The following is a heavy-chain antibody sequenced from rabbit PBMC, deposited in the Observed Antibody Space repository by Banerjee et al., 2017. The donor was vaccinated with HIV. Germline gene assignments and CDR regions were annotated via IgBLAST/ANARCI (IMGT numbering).Heavy chain of an antibody. D-gene: IGHD4-1*01. Sequence: QEQLVESGGGLVQPEGSLTLTCKASGSDISSNAMCWVRQAPGKGLELIACIYSSNGDKWYASWVNGRFTISRSTSLNTVDLKMSSLIAADTASYFCARDLAGVIGWNFNLWGPGTLVTVS. CDR2: IYSSNGDK. CDR3: ARDLAGVIGWNFNL. CDR1: GSDISSNA. V-gene: IGHV1S47*01. J-gene: IGHJ4*01.